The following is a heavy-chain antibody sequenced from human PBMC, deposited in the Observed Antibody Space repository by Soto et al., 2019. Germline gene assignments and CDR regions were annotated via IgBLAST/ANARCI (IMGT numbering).Heavy chain of an antibody. Sequence: PSETLSLTCAVYGGSFSGYYWSWIRQPPGKGLEWIGEINHSGSTNYNPSLKSRVTISVDTSKNQFSLKLSSVTAADTAVYYCARARTGYSPPYYYYYMDVWGKGTTVTVSS. CDR2: INHSGST. D-gene: IGHD3-9*01. CDR1: GGSFSGYY. V-gene: IGHV4-34*01. CDR3: ARARTGYSPPYYYYYMDV. J-gene: IGHJ6*03.